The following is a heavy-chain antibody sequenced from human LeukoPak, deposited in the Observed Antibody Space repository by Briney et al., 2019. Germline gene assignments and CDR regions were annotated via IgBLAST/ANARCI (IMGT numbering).Heavy chain of an antibody. CDR2: VNPYSGDR. D-gene: IGHD6-25*01. CDR3: ARTTSFTASGYDY. J-gene: IGHJ4*02. V-gene: IGHV1-8*03. Sequence: GASVKVSCKTSGYTFTTYHINWVRQATGQGLEWLGWVNPYSGDRGYAQKFQGRLSITSDTFISTAYMELGSLRSDDTAVYFCARTTSFTASGYDYWGQGTLVTVSS. CDR1: GYTFTTYH.